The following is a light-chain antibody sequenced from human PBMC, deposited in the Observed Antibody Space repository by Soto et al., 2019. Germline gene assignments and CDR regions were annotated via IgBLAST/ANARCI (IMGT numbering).Light chain of an antibody. CDR3: QQRSSWPLT. J-gene: IGKJ4*01. V-gene: IGKV3-11*01. CDR1: PTARTY. Sequence: EIVLTQSPATLSLSPGERATLSCRASPTARTYLAWYQQKPGQAPRLLIYDVSNRATGVPARFSGSGSATDFSLTISRLEPEDVAVYYCQQRSSWPLTFGGGTRVEI. CDR2: DVS.